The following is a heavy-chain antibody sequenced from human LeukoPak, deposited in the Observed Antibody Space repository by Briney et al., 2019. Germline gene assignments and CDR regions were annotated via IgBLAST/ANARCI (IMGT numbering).Heavy chain of an antibody. V-gene: IGHV3-23*01. CDR3: AKVQYVYYGSGSYDMDV. Sequence: PGGSLRLSCAASGFTFRSYAMTWVRQAPGKGLEWVSAISGIGNSTNYADSVKGRFTISRDNSKNTLYLQMNSLSAEDTAVYYCAKVQYVYYGSGSYDMDVWGQGTPVTVSS. CDR1: GFTFRSYA. D-gene: IGHD3-10*01. J-gene: IGHJ6*02. CDR2: ISGIGNST.